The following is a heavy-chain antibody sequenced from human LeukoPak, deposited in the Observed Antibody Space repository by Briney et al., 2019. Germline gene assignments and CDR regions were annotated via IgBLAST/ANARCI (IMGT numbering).Heavy chain of an antibody. Sequence: RASVKVSCKASGYTFTSYDINWVRQATGQGLEWMGWMNPNSGNTGYAQKFQGRVTMTRNTSISTAYMELSSLRSVDTAVYYCARVYCGGDCYSLGYWGQGTLVTVSS. CDR1: GYTFTSYD. CDR2: MNPNSGNT. D-gene: IGHD2-21*02. J-gene: IGHJ4*02. V-gene: IGHV1-8*01. CDR3: ARVYCGGDCYSLGY.